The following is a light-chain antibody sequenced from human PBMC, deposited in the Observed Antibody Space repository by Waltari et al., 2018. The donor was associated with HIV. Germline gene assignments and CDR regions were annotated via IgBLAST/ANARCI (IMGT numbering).Light chain of an antibody. V-gene: IGKV3-15*01. Sequence: EIVMTQSPATLSVSPGERATLSCRASQSISSNLAWYQQKPGQAPRLLIYGASTRATGIPARFSGSGSWTEFTLTLSRLQSEDFAVYYCQQYNNWYTFGQGTKLEIK. CDR3: QQYNNWYT. CDR2: GAS. CDR1: QSISSN. J-gene: IGKJ2*01.